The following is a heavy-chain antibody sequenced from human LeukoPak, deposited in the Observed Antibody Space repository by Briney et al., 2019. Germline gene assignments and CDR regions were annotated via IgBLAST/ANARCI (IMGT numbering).Heavy chain of an antibody. CDR1: GFTFSAYW. V-gene: IGHV3-7*01. Sequence: GGSLRLSCAASGFTFSAYWMTWVRQAPGKGLEWVANIKEDGTEKNYVDSVEGRFTISRDNVKKSLYLEMSSLRVEDTAVYYCARGRWSGYWGQGTQVTVSS. CDR2: IKEDGTEK. CDR3: ARGRWSGY. D-gene: IGHD3-3*01. J-gene: IGHJ4*02.